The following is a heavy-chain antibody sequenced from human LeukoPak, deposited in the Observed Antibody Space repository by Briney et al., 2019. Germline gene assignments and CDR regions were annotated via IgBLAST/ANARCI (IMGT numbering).Heavy chain of an antibody. Sequence: GGSLRLSCAASGFTFTSYAVSWVRQAPGKGLEWVSATSGSGGSTYYADSVKGRFTISRDNSKNTLYLQMNSLRAEDTAVYYCAKVQCSGGTCYTYFDFWGQGTLVTVSS. CDR1: GFTFTSYA. D-gene: IGHD2-15*01. CDR2: TSGSGGST. CDR3: AKVQCSGGTCYTYFDF. V-gene: IGHV3-23*01. J-gene: IGHJ4*02.